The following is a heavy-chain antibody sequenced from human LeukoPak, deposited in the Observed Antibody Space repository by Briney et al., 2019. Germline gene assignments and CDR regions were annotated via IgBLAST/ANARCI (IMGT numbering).Heavy chain of an antibody. D-gene: IGHD5-12*01. CDR2: ISSRGSTI. CDR1: GFTLSDYY. CDR3: ARGKRGYSGYRNYYYMDV. J-gene: IGHJ6*03. Sequence: PGGALRLSRAASGFTLSDYYMSWIRQAPGEGLEWGSYISSRGSTIYYADSVKGRFTISRDNAKISLYLQMNSLRAEDTAVYYCARGKRGYSGYRNYYYMDVWGKGTTVTVSS. V-gene: IGHV3-11*01.